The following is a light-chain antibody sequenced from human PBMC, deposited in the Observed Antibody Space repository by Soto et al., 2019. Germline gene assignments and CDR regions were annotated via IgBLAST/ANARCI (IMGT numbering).Light chain of an antibody. CDR2: EGT. J-gene: IGLJ2*01. V-gene: IGLV2-23*01. CDR1: SSNVGTYDL. CDR3: CSFAVAAALV. Sequence: QSVLTQPASVSASPGQSITISCTGTSSNVGTYDLVSWYQHHPDKAPKLIIYEGTKRPSGISSRFSGSKSGNTASLTISGLQAEDDADFSCCSFAVAAALVFGGGTQLTVL.